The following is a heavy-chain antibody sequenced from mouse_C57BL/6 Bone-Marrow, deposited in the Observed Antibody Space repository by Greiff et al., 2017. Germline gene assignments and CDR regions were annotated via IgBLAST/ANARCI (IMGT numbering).Heavy chain of an antibody. CDR3: ARWGTTVVAHFDY. CDR1: GFTFSSYA. CDR2: ISDGGSYT. Sequence: EVMLVESGGGLVKPGGSLKLSCAASGFTFSSYAMSWVRQTPEKRLEWVATISDGGSYTYYQDNVKGRFTISRDNAKKNLYLQMSHLKSEDTAMYYCARWGTTVVAHFDYWGQGTTLTVSS. V-gene: IGHV5-4*03. J-gene: IGHJ2*01. D-gene: IGHD1-1*01.